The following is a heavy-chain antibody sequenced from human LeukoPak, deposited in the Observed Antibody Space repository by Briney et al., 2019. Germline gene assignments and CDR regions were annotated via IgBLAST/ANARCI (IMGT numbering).Heavy chain of an antibody. CDR2: IRYDGSDR. Sequence: QPGGSLRLSCVASEFTFSSYGMHWVRQAPGKGLEWVAYIRYDGSDRYYADSVKGRFTISRDNSKNTLYLQMNSLGAEDTAVYYCARFADTQNWFDPWGQGTLVTVSS. CDR1: EFTFSSYG. J-gene: IGHJ5*02. CDR3: ARFADTQNWFDP. D-gene: IGHD3-16*01. V-gene: IGHV3-30*02.